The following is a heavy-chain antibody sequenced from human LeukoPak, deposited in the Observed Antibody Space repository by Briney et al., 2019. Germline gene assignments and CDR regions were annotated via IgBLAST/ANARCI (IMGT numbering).Heavy chain of an antibody. CDR2: IYHSGST. D-gene: IGHD3-3*01. J-gene: IGHJ5*02. CDR3: ARDGRIRFPVTNWFDP. CDR1: GYSISTGYY. Sequence: SETLSLTCTVSGYSISTGYYWGWIRQPPGKGLERIASIYHSGSTYYNLSLKSRVTISVDTSKNQFSLRLSSVTAADTAVYYCARDGRIRFPVTNWFDPWGQGTLVTVSS. V-gene: IGHV4-38-2*02.